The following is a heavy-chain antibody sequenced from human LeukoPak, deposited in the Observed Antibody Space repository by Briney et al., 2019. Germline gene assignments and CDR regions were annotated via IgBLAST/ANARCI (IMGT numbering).Heavy chain of an antibody. CDR2: IWYDGSNK. CDR3: ARAGGSYYTTFDY. CDR1: GFTFSSYG. V-gene: IGHV3-33*01. D-gene: IGHD1-26*01. J-gene: IGHJ4*02. Sequence: GGSLRLSCAASGFTFSSYGMHWVRQAPGKGLERVAVIWYDGSNKYYADSVKGRFTISRDNSKNTLYLQMNSLRAEDTAVYYCARAGGSYYTTFDYWGQGTLVTVSS.